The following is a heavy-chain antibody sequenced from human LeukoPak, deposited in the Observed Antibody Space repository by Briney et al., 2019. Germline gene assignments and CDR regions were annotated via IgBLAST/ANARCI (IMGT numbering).Heavy chain of an antibody. CDR3: ARTYDFWSGYYFDY. V-gene: IGHV4-34*01. J-gene: IGHJ4*02. D-gene: IGHD3-3*01. CDR1: GASFSGYY. Sequence: SETLSLTCAVYGASFSGYYWSWIRQPPGKGLEWIGEINHSGSTNYNPSLKSRVTISVDTSKNQFSLKLSSVTAADTAVYYCARTYDFWSGYYFDYWGQGTLVTVSS. CDR2: INHSGST.